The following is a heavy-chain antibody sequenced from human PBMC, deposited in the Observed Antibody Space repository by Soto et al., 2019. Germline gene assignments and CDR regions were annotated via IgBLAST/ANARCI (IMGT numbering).Heavy chain of an antibody. D-gene: IGHD3-16*01. CDR2: INHSGST. J-gene: IGHJ5*02. CDR1: GGSFSGYY. Sequence: QVQLQQWGAGLLKPSETLSLTCAVYGGSFSGYYWSWIRQPPGKGLEWIGEINHSGSTNYNPSLKSRVTISVDTSKNQFSLKLSSVTAADTAVYYCARRFGYRSGWFDPWGQGTLVTVSS. V-gene: IGHV4-34*01. CDR3: ARRFGYRSGWFDP.